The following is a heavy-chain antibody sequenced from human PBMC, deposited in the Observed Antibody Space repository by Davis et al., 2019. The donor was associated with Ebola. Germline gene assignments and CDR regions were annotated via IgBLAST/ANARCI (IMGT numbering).Heavy chain of an antibody. J-gene: IGHJ4*02. Sequence: AASVKVSCKASGGTFNTYVVSWVRQAPGQGLEWMGGITPIFGAANYAQKFRGRVTITADDSTRTAYMELSSLTSADTAVYYCARDLGSGNFFFFYWGQGTLVTVSS. D-gene: IGHD1-26*01. V-gene: IGHV1-69*13. CDR1: GGTFNTYV. CDR2: ITPIFGAA. CDR3: ARDLGSGNFFFFY.